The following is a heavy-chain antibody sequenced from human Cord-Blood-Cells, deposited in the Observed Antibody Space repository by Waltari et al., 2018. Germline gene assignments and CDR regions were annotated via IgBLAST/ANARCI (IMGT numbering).Heavy chain of an antibody. CDR2: IYLSGST. D-gene: IGHD3-22*01. CDR3: ARGPNYYDSSGYYFDY. Sequence: QVQLQESGPGLVKPSGTLSLTCAVSGGSISSSNWWSGVRQSPGKGLEWIGEIYLSGSTTSNPSLKSRVTISVDKSKSQFSLKLSSVTAADTAVYYCARGPNYYDSSGYYFDYWGQGTLVTVSS. J-gene: IGHJ4*02. CDR1: GGSISSSNW. V-gene: IGHV4-4*02.